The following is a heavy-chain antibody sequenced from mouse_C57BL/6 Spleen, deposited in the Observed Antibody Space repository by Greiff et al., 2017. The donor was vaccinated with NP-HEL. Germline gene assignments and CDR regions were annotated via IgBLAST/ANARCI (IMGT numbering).Heavy chain of an antibody. CDR3: ASIYGSAFAY. CDR2: ISDGGSYT. V-gene: IGHV5-4*03. CDR1: GFTFSSYA. Sequence: EVKLVESGGGLVKPGGSLKLSCAASGFTFSSYAMSWVRQTPEKRLEWVATISDGGSYTYYPDNVKGRFTISRDNAKNNLYLQMSHLKSEDTAMYYCASIYGSAFAYWGQGTLVTVSA. D-gene: IGHD1-1*01. J-gene: IGHJ3*01.